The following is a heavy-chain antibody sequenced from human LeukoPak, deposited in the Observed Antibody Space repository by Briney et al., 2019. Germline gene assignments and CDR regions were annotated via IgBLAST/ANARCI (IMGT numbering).Heavy chain of an antibody. V-gene: IGHV3-21*01. CDR2: ISSSSSYI. Sequence: GGSLRLSCAASGFTFSSYSMNWVRQAPGKGLEWVSSISSSSSYIYYADSVKGRFTISRDNAKNSLYLQMNSLRAEDTAVYYCARDTRVGSSWYSYYYYYGMDVWGQGTTVTVSS. CDR3: ARDTRVGSSWYSYYYYYGMDV. D-gene: IGHD6-13*01. CDR1: GFTFSSYS. J-gene: IGHJ6*02.